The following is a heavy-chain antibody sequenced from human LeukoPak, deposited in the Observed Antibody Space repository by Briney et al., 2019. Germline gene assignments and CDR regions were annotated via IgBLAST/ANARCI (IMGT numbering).Heavy chain of an antibody. CDR2: IKSDGSST. CDR3: ARELSYYGGHDY. D-gene: IGHD4-23*01. V-gene: IGHV3-74*01. J-gene: IGHJ4*02. Sequence: PGGSLRLSCAASGFTFSSHWMHWVRQAPGKGLVWVSRIKSDGSSTNYADSVKGRFTISRDNAKNTLYLQMNSLRAEDTAVYYCARELSYYGGHDYWGQGTLATVSS. CDR1: GFTFSSHW.